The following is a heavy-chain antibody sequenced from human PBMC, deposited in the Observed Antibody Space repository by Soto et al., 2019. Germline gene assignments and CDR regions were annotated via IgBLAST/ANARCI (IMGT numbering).Heavy chain of an antibody. CDR1: GGSVSSGNYF. J-gene: IGHJ6*02. Sequence: QVQLQESGPGLVKPSETLSLTCTVSGGSVSSGNYFWSWIRQPPGKGLEWIGYISYSGSTNYNPPLKSRVTISVDTSKNQFSLKLSSVTAADTAVYYCARVPGNPYYNGMGVWGQGTTVTVSS. V-gene: IGHV4-61*01. CDR3: ARVPGNPYYNGMGV. CDR2: ISYSGST.